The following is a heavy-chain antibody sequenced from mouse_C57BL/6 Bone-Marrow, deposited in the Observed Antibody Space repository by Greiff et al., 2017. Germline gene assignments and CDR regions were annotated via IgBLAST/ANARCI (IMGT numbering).Heavy chain of an antibody. Sequence: VQLQESGTELVKPGASVKLSCTASGYTFTSYWMHWVKQRPGQGLEWIGNINPSNGGTNYNEKFKSKATLTVDKSSSTAYMQNSCLTSEDSAVYDGARREATVVAPAMDYWGQGTSVTVSS. J-gene: IGHJ4*01. V-gene: IGHV1-53*01. CDR2: INPSNGGT. D-gene: IGHD1-1*01. CDR1: GYTFTSYW. CDR3: ARREATVVAPAMDY.